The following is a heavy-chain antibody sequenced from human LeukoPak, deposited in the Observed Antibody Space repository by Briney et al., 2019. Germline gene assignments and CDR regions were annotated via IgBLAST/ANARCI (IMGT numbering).Heavy chain of an antibody. J-gene: IGHJ4*02. Sequence: ASVKVSCKASGYTFTSYAIHWVRQAPGQRLECMGWINTGNGNTKYSQKFQGRVTITRDTSASTAYMDLSSLRSEDTAVYYCARNTETAIPLPYYFDYWGQGTLVTDSS. D-gene: IGHD2-21*02. CDR3: ARNTETAIPLPYYFDY. CDR2: INTGNGNT. CDR1: GYTFTSYA. V-gene: IGHV1-3*04.